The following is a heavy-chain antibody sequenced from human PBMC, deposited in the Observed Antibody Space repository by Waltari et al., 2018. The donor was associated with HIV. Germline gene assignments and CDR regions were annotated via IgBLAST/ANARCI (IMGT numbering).Heavy chain of an antibody. V-gene: IGHV1-3*01. CDR3: AREGAGDIYYLEY. J-gene: IGHJ4*02. CDR1: GYTFTNYA. CDR2: INVGNSKT. Sequence: QVQLVQSRAEVKRPVASVKVSCKSSGYTFTNYAVHWVRQAPGQRLESMGWINVGNSKTQYSQKFQGRLTITRDTSASVAYMELTRLKSEDTAVYFCAREGAGDIYYLEYWGQGTLVTVSS. D-gene: IGHD3-16*02.